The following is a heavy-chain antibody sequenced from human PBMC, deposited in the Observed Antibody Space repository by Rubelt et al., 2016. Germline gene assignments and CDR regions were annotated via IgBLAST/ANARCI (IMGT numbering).Heavy chain of an antibody. Sequence: VMTGGSLRLSCVGSGFSFSRYWMQWVRQAPGKGLVWVSRINSDGSSTTYADSVKGRFTISRDNAKNTLYLQMNTLRAEDTAVYYCARDHFWSGYYYGMDVWGQGTTVTVSS. CDR2: INSDGSST. D-gene: IGHD3-3*01. V-gene: IGHV3-74*01. CDR1: GFSFSRYW. J-gene: IGHJ6*02. CDR3: ARDHFWSGYYYGMDV.